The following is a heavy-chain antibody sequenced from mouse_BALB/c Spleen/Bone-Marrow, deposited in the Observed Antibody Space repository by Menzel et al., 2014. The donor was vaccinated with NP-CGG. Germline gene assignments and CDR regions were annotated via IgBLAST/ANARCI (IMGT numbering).Heavy chain of an antibody. CDR3: ARSGLGPPFDY. J-gene: IGHJ2*01. V-gene: IGHV14-3*02. D-gene: IGHD4-1*01. CDR2: IDPANGNT. CDR1: GFNIKDTY. Sequence: VQLQQSGAELVKPGASVKLSCTASGFNIKDTYMHWVKQRPEQGLEWIGRIDPANGNTKYDPKFQGKATMTADTSSNTAYLQLSSLTSEDTAVYYCARSGLGPPFDYWGQGTTLTVSS.